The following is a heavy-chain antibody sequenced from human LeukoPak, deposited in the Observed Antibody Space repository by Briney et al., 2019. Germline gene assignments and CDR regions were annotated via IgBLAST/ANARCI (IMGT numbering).Heavy chain of an antibody. Sequence: GGSLRLSGAASGFTFDDYTMHWVRQAPGKGLEWVSLISWDGGSTYYADSVKGRFTISRDNSKNSLYLQMNSLRTEDTALYYCAKEGIAAASLDYWGQGTLVTVSS. D-gene: IGHD6-13*01. CDR1: GFTFDDYT. J-gene: IGHJ4*02. CDR2: ISWDGGST. CDR3: AKEGIAAASLDY. V-gene: IGHV3-43*01.